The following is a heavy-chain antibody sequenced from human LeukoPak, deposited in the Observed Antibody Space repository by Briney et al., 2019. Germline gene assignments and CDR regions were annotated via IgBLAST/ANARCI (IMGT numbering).Heavy chain of an antibody. D-gene: IGHD6-13*01. CDR3: ARDHRHSSSWYYFDY. CDR2: ISSSGGST. CDR1: GFTLSSYA. J-gene: IGHJ4*02. Sequence: PGGSLRLSCAASGFTLSSYALSWVRQAPGKGLEWVSSISSSGGSTFYADSVKGRFTISRDNSKNTLYLQMNSLRAEDTAVYYCARDHRHSSSWYYFDYWGQGTLVTVSS. V-gene: IGHV3-23*01.